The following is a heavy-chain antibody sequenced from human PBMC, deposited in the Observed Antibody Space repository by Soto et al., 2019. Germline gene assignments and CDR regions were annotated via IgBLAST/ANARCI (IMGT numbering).Heavy chain of an antibody. D-gene: IGHD2-15*01. Sequence: EVQLVESGGGLVQPGGSLRLSCAASGFTFSSYWMHWVRQAPGKGLVWVSRINSDGSSTNYADSVKGRFTISRDNANNTLYLQMNSLRAEDTAVYYCTSESAYHSVVYWGQGTLVTVSS. CDR3: TSESAYHSVVY. J-gene: IGHJ4*02. V-gene: IGHV3-74*01. CDR2: INSDGSST. CDR1: GFTFSSYW.